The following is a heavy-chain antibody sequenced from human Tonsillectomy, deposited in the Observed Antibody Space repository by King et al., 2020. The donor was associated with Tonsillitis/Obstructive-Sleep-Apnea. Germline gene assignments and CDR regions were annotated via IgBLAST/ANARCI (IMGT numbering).Heavy chain of an antibody. Sequence: VQLVESGGGVVQPGRSLRLSCAASGFTFSSYAMHWVRQAPGKGLEWVAVISYDGSNKYYADSVKGRFTISRDNSKNPLYLQMNSLRAEDTAVYYCARDSSSWYGVGYYFDYWGQGTLVTVSS. V-gene: IGHV3-30*01. D-gene: IGHD6-13*01. CDR2: ISYDGSNK. CDR1: GFTFSSYA. J-gene: IGHJ4*02. CDR3: ARDSSSWYGVGYYFDY.